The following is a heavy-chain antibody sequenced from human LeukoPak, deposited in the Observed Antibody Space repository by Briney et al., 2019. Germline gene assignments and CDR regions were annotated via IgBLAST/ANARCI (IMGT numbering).Heavy chain of an antibody. Sequence: SETLSLTCAVSGYSISSGYYWGWTRPPPGKGVEGIGSIYHSGSTYYNPSLKSRLTISVDTSKNQFSLKLSSVTAADTAVYYCARRDYGGNLDYWGQGTLVTVSS. V-gene: IGHV4-38-2*01. D-gene: IGHD4-23*01. CDR2: IYHSGST. CDR1: GYSISSGYY. CDR3: ARRDYGGNLDY. J-gene: IGHJ4*02.